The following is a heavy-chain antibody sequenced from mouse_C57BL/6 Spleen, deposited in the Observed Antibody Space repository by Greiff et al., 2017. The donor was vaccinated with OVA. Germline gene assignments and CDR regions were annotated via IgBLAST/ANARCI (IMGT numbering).Heavy chain of an antibody. CDR3: ARSGITTVVATDY. CDR2: IHPNSGST. Sequence: VQLQQPGAELVKPGASVQLSCKASGYTFTSYWMHWVKQRPGQGLEWIGMIHPNSGSTNYNEKFKSKATLTVDKSSSTAYMQLSSLTSEDSAVYYCARSGITTVVATDYWGQGTTLTVSS. CDR1: GYTFTSYW. V-gene: IGHV1-64*01. D-gene: IGHD1-1*01. J-gene: IGHJ2*01.